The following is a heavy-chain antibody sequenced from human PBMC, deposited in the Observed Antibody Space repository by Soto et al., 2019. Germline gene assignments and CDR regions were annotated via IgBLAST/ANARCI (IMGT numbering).Heavy chain of an antibody. J-gene: IGHJ6*02. CDR3: ARDTIGGEAVAGTRNYYGMDV. CDR2: IWYDGSNK. CDR1: GFTCSSYG. Sequence: GSLRLSCAASGFTCSSYGMHWVRQAPGKGLEWVAVIWYDGSNKYYADSVKGRFTISRDNSKNTLYLQMNSLRAEDTAVYYCARDTIGGEAVAGTRNYYGMDVWGQGTTVTVSS. V-gene: IGHV3-33*01. D-gene: IGHD6-19*01.